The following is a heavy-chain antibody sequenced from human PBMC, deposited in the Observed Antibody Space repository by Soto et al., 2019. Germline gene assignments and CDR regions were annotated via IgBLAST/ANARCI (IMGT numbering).Heavy chain of an antibody. CDR1: GYTFTSYG. CDR2: ISAYNGNT. J-gene: IGHJ5*02. D-gene: IGHD3-3*01. Sequence: AAVKVSCKACGYTFTSYGISWVRQAPGQGLEWMGWISAYNGNTNYAQKLQGRVTTTTDTSTSTAYMELRSLRPDDTAVYYCARDTTISYREGFDPWGQGTLVTVSS. CDR3: ARDTTISYREGFDP. V-gene: IGHV1-18*01.